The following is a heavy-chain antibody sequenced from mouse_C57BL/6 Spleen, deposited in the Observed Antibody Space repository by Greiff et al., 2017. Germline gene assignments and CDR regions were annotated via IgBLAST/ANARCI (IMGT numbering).Heavy chain of an antibody. CDR2: INPNNGGT. J-gene: IGHJ3*01. D-gene: IGHD2-4*01. CDR1: GYTFTDYY. CDR3: DVYDYVFAY. V-gene: IGHV1-26*01. Sequence: EVQLQQSGPELVKPGASVKISCKASGYTFTDYYMNWVKQSHGKSLEWIGDINPNNGGTSYNQKFKGKATLTVDKSSSTAYMELRSLTSEDSAVYYWDVYDYVFAYWGQGTLVTVSA.